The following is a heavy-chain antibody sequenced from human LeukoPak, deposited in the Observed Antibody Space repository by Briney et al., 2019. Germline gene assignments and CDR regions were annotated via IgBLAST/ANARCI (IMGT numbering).Heavy chain of an antibody. D-gene: IGHD4/OR15-4a*01. CDR2: LIPIFGTA. CDR1: GGTFSSYA. V-gene: IGHV1-69*01. Sequence: SVKVSCKASGGTFSSYAISWVRQAPGQGLEWMGGLIPIFGTANYAQKFQGRVTITADESTSTAYMELSSLRSEDTAVYYCASGLTYRIAHLAGYFDLWGRGTLVTVSS. CDR3: ASGLTYRIAHLAGYFDL. J-gene: IGHJ2*01.